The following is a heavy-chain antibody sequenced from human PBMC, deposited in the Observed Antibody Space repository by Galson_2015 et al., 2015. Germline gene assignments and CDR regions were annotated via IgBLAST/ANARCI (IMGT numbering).Heavy chain of an antibody. J-gene: IGHJ4*02. CDR3: ATDLALRGFDY. D-gene: IGHD3-10*01. CDR2: FDPEDGET. V-gene: IGHV1-24*01. CDR1: GYTLTELS. Sequence: SVKVSCKVSGYTLTELSMHWVRQAPGKGLEWIGGFDPEDGETMYAQKFQGRVTMTEDTSTHTAYMELSSLRSEDTVVYYCATDLALRGFDYWGQGTLVTVSS.